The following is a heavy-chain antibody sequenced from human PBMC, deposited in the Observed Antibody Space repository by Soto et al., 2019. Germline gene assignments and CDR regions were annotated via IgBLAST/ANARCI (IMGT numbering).Heavy chain of an antibody. CDR2: IYPGDSDT. CDR3: ARYVLSSGWYPDAAFDI. D-gene: IGHD6-19*01. J-gene: IGHJ3*02. CDR1: GYSFTSYW. Sequence: GESLKISCKGSGYSFTSYWIGWVRQMPGKGLEWMGIIYPGDSDTRYSPSFQGQVTLSADKSISTAYRQWSSLKAWDTAMYYCARYVLSSGWYPDAAFDIWGQGTMVTVSS. V-gene: IGHV5-51*01.